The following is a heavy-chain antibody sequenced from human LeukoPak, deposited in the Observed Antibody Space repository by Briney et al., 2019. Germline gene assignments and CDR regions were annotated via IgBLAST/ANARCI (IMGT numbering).Heavy chain of an antibody. V-gene: IGHV1-2*02. CDR1: GYTFTGYY. CDR3: ATAKEKGTSGYNDAFDI. Sequence: GASAKDSCKASGYTFTGYYMHWVRQAPGQGLEWMGWINPNSGGTNYAQKFQGRVTMTRDTSISTAYMELSRLRSDDTAVYYCATAKEKGTSGYNDAFDIWGQGTMVTVSS. CDR2: INPNSGGT. D-gene: IGHD3-22*01. J-gene: IGHJ3*02.